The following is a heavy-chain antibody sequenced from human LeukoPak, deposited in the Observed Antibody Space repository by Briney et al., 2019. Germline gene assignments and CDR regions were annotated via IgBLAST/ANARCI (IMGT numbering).Heavy chain of an antibody. CDR2: IRYDGSNE. V-gene: IGHV3-30*02. CDR3: AKAGPGYTEPSSVHY. D-gene: IGHD5-18*01. Sequence: GGSLRLSCALSGFPFSNSCMEWVRQAPGKGRAWVAFIRYDGSNEIYADSVKGRFTTSRDNSKNTLYLQMDSLRAEDTAVFYCAKAGPGYTEPSSVHYWGQGTLVTVSS. J-gene: IGHJ4*02. CDR1: GFPFSNSC.